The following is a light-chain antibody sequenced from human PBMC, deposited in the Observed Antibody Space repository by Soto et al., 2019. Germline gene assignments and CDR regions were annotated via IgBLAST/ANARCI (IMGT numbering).Light chain of an antibody. Sequence: DIQMTQSPSSLSASVGDRVTITCRASQRIATYLNWYRQKPGKAPELLIYAASSLQSGVPSTFSGSGSGTDFTLTISSLQPEDFATYYCQQYYSYPFTFGPGTKVDIK. CDR1: QRIATY. CDR2: AAS. V-gene: IGKV1-39*01. J-gene: IGKJ3*01. CDR3: QQYYSYPFT.